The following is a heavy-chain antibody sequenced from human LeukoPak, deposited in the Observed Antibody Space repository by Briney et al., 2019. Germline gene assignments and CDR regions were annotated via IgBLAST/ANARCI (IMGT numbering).Heavy chain of an antibody. D-gene: IGHD6-6*01. CDR2: IRHDEANS. Sequence: GGSLRLSCAVSGFNLNSYAMHWVRQALGKRLEWVAVIRHDEANSFYADSVQGRFTISRDTSKKLLYLQMNSLRVEDTAVYYCAKEYTPSSPLGELDSWGQGTLVTVSS. V-gene: IGHV3-30*02. CDR3: AKEYTPSSPLGELDS. CDR1: GFNLNSYA. J-gene: IGHJ4*02.